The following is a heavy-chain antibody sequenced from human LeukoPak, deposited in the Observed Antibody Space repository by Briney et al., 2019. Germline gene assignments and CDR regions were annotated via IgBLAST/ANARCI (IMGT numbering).Heavy chain of an antibody. D-gene: IGHD2-15*01. V-gene: IGHV1-69*13. Sequence: SVKVSCKASGGTFSSYAISWVRQAPGQGLEWMGGIIPIFGTANYAQKSQGRVTITADESTSTAYMELSSLRSEDTAVYYCAIPSYCSGGSCYPPDWFDPWGQGTLVTVSS. J-gene: IGHJ5*02. CDR3: AIPSYCSGGSCYPPDWFDP. CDR2: IIPIFGTA. CDR1: GGTFSSYA.